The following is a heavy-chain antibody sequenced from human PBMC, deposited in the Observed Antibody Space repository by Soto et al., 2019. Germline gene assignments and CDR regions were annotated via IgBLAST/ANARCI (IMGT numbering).Heavy chain of an antibody. D-gene: IGHD6-6*01. J-gene: IGHJ4*02. CDR2: INAGNGNT. CDR1: GYTFTSYA. Sequence: ASVKVSCKASGYTFTSYAMHWVRQAPGQRLEWMGWINAGNGNTKYSQKFQGRVTITRDTSASTAYMELSSLRSGDTAVYYCARLRSYSSSSHYDYWGQGTLVTVSS. V-gene: IGHV1-3*01. CDR3: ARLRSYSSSSHYDY.